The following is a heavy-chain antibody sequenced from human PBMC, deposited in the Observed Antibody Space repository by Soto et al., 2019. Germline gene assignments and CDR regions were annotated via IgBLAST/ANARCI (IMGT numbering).Heavy chain of an antibody. V-gene: IGHV4-39*01. J-gene: IGHJ3*02. Sequence: SETLSLTCTVSGGSISSSSYYWGWIRQPPGKGLEWFGSIYYSGSTYYNPSLKSRVTISVDTSKNQFSLKLSSVTAADTAVYYCARPSSSWYAFDIWGQGTMVTVSS. CDR1: GGSISSSSYY. CDR3: ARPSSSWYAFDI. D-gene: IGHD6-13*01. CDR2: IYYSGST.